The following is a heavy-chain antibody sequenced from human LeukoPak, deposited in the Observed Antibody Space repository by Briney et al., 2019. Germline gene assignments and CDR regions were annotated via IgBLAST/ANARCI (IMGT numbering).Heavy chain of an antibody. CDR1: GFTVSSNF. J-gene: IGHJ3*02. CDR3: AKEVATYDFWSGPNAFDI. V-gene: IGHV3-23*01. D-gene: IGHD3-3*01. Sequence: PGGSLRLSCVASGFTVSSNFVSWVRQAPGKGLAWVSAISGSGGNTYYADYVKGRFTISRDNSKNTLYLQMNSLRDEDTAIYYCAKEVATYDFWSGPNAFDIWRQGTMVTVSS. CDR2: ISGSGGNT.